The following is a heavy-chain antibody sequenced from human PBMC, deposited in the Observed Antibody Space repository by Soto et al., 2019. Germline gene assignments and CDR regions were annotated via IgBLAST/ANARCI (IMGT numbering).Heavy chain of an antibody. Sequence: KSSETLSLTCTVSGASISGFYWSWIRKSAGKGLEWIGRIYATGTTDYNPSLKSRVMMSVDTSKKQFSLKLRSVTAADTAVYYCARDGTKTLRDWFDPWGQGISVTVSS. J-gene: IGHJ5*02. CDR1: GASISGFY. D-gene: IGHD1-1*01. V-gene: IGHV4-4*07. CDR3: ARDGTKTLRDWFDP. CDR2: IYATGTT.